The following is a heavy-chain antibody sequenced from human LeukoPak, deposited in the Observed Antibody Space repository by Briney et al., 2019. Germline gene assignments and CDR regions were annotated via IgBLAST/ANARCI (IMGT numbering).Heavy chain of an antibody. J-gene: IGHJ3*02. Sequence: SETLSLTCTVSGGSISSGSYYWSWIRQPAGKGLEWIGRIYTSGSTNYNPSLKSRVTISVDTSKNQFSLKLSSVTAADTAVYYCAREAYYYDSSGYSGAFDIWGQGTTVTVSS. CDR2: IYTSGST. V-gene: IGHV4-61*02. CDR1: GGSISSGSYY. D-gene: IGHD3-22*01. CDR3: AREAYYYDSSGYSGAFDI.